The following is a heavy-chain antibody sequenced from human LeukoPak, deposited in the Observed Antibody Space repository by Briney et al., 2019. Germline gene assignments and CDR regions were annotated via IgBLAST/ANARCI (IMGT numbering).Heavy chain of an antibody. J-gene: IGHJ4*02. CDR2: IYYSGST. V-gene: IGHV4-59*12. Sequence: SETLSLTCTVSGGSISSYYWSWIRQPPGKGLEWIGYIYYSGSTNYNPSLKSRVTISVDTSKNQFSLKLSSVTAADTAVYYCARDPWEPTNYFDYWGQGTLVTVSS. CDR3: ARDPWEPTNYFDY. D-gene: IGHD1-26*01. CDR1: GGSISSYY.